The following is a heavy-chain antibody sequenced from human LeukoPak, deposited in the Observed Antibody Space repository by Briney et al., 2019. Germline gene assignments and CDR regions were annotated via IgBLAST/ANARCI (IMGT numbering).Heavy chain of an antibody. Sequence: PSQTLSLTCTVSGGSISSGGYYWSWIRQHPGKGLEWIGYIYYSGSTYYNPSLKSRVTISVDTSKNQFSLKLSSVTAADTAVYYCARGRPIGVWGSYRHDYWGQGTLVTVSS. CDR2: IYYSGST. CDR3: ARGRPIGVWGSYRHDY. V-gene: IGHV4-31*03. CDR1: GGSISSGGYY. J-gene: IGHJ4*02. D-gene: IGHD3-16*02.